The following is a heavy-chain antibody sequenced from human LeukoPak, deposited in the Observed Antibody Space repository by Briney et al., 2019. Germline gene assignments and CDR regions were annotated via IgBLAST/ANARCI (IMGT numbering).Heavy chain of an antibody. CDR2: IYYSGST. D-gene: IGHD3-10*01. V-gene: IGHV4-59*02. Sequence: PWETLSLTCTVSGDSANDYYWNWIRQPPGKGLEWIGYIYYSGSTDYNPSLKSRVTMSVDTSKNQFSLKLNSVTAADTAVYYCARGGGRGSSAFDVWGQGTMVIVSA. CDR3: ARGGGRGSSAFDV. J-gene: IGHJ3*01. CDR1: GDSANDYY.